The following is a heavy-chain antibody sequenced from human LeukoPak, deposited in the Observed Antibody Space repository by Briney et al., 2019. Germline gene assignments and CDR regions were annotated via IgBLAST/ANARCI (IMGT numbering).Heavy chain of an antibody. J-gene: IGHJ5*02. Sequence: SGTLSLTCTASGGSISSSGYYWGWIRQPPGKGLEWIGIIYFSGSTYYNPSLKSRVTISVDTSKNQFSLKLSSVTAADTAVYYCAVYCGGDCYSGVNNWFDPWGQGTLVTVSS. V-gene: IGHV4-39*07. D-gene: IGHD2-21*02. CDR3: AVYCGGDCYSGVNNWFDP. CDR1: GGSISSSGYY. CDR2: IYFSGST.